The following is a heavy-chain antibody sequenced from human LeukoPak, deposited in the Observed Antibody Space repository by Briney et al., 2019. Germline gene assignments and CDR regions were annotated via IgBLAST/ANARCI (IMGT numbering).Heavy chain of an antibody. V-gene: IGHV3-43*01. CDR1: GFTFDDYT. J-gene: IGHJ4*02. CDR3: AKEGSTTSSDFFDY. Sequence: GGSLRLSCAGYGFTFDDYTMHWVRHAPGKGLEWVSLISWDGGSTYYADSVKGRFTISRDNSQNSLYLQMNSLRTEDTALYYCAKEGSTTSSDFFDYWGQGTLVSVSS. D-gene: IGHD1-14*01. CDR2: ISWDGGST.